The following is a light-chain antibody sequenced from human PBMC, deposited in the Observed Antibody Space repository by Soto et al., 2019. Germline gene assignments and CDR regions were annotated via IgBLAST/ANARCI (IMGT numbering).Light chain of an antibody. CDR1: QSVSSSY. CDR3: QQWSLYSWT. V-gene: IGKV3-20*01. J-gene: IGKJ1*01. Sequence: EIVLTQSPGTLSLSRGERATLSCRASQSVSSSYLAWYHQKPGQAPRLLIYGASSRATGIPDRFSGSGSGTDFTLTISSLQPDDVATYYCQQWSLYSWTFGQGTKVDIK. CDR2: GAS.